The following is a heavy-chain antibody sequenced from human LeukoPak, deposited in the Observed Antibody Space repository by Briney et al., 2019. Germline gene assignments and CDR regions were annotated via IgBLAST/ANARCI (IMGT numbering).Heavy chain of an antibody. CDR3: AGKYYYDSSGYFYVDW. CDR1: GYSISSGYY. J-gene: IGHJ4*02. V-gene: IGHV4-38-2*02. Sequence: SETLSLTCTVSGYSISSGYYWGWIRQSPGKGLEWIGSIYHSGSTYYNPSLKSRVTISMDTTKNQFSLKLTSVTAADTAMYYCAGKYYYDSSGYFYVDWWGQGTLVTVSS. D-gene: IGHD3-22*01. CDR2: IYHSGST.